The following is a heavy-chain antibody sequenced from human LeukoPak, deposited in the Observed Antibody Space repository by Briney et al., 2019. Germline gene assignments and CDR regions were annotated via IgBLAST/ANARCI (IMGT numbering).Heavy chain of an antibody. Sequence: ASVKVSCEASGYTFTGYYMHWVRQAPGQGLEWMGWINPNSGGTNYAQKFQGRVTMTRDTSISTAYMELSRLRSVDTAVYYCARGKCGGDCYSLGYYYYMDVWGKGTTVTVSS. CDR1: GYTFTGYY. CDR3: ARGKCGGDCYSLGYYYYMDV. D-gene: IGHD2-21*01. J-gene: IGHJ6*03. CDR2: INPNSGGT. V-gene: IGHV1-2*02.